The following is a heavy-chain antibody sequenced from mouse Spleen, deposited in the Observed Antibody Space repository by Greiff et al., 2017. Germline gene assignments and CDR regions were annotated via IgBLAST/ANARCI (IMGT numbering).Heavy chain of an antibody. V-gene: IGHV5-6-5*01. CDR2: ISSGGST. D-gene: IGHD2-3*01. CDR1: GFTFSSYA. Sequence: EVQLVESGGGLVKPGGSLKLSCAASGFTFSSYAMSWVRQTPEKRLEWVASISSGGSTYYPDSVKGRFTISRDNARNILYLQMSSLRSEDTAMYYCARGPDGYYWYFDVWGAGTTVTVSS. CDR3: ARGPDGYYWYFDV. J-gene: IGHJ1*01.